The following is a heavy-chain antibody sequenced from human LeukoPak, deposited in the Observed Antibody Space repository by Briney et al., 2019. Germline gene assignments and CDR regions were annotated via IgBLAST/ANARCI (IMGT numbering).Heavy chain of an antibody. CDR2: ISSSGSSI. CDR3: ARDYYDGSGFDY. V-gene: IGHV3-11*01. J-gene: IGHJ4*02. CDR1: GFTFSDYY. D-gene: IGHD3-22*01. Sequence: GGSLRLSCVASGFTFSDYYMSWIRQAPGKGLEWVSYISSSGSSIYYADSVKGRLTISRDNTKNSLFLQMDSLRAEDTAVYYCARDYYDGSGFDYWGQGTLVTVSS.